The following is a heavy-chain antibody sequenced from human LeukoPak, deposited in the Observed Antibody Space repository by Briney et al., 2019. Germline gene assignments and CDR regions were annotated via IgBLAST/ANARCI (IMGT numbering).Heavy chain of an antibody. D-gene: IGHD3-16*01. Sequence: ASVKVSCEISGYTLSDLSMHWVRHAPGKGLEWMGRFDPEDGEKIYAQNFQGRVTMTEDTSADTAYMELYSLRSEDTAVYYCATGPIDMIVDYLHYWGQGTLVTVSS. CDR3: ATGPIDMIVDYLHY. CDR1: GYTLSDLS. V-gene: IGHV1-24*01. CDR2: FDPEDGEK. J-gene: IGHJ4*02.